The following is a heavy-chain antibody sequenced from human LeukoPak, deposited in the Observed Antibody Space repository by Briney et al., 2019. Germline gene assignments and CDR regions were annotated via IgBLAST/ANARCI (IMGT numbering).Heavy chain of an antibody. Sequence: GASVKVSCKASGYTFTSYGISWVRQAPGQGLEWMGWNSAYNGNTNYAQKLQGRVTMTTDTSTSTAYLELRRLRSDDTAVYYCARDLRKTVAGNVPLGYWGQGTLVTVSS. D-gene: IGHD6-13*01. CDR2: NSAYNGNT. V-gene: IGHV1-18*01. J-gene: IGHJ4*02. CDR1: GYTFTSYG. CDR3: ARDLRKTVAGNVPLGY.